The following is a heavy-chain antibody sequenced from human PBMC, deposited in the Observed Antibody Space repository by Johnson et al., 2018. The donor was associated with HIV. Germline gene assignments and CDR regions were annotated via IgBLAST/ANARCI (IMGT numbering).Heavy chain of an antibody. J-gene: IGHJ3*02. CDR3: ARGNLYYSTDAFDI. CDR2: IKQDGSDE. CDR1: GFTFSTYW. V-gene: IGHV3-7*02. Sequence: EVQLVESGGGLVQTGGSRRLSCAASGFTFSTYWMSWVRQAPGKGLEWVANIKQDGSDEYYVDSVKGRFTIYRDNAKNALFLHMNSLRVEDTAVYYCARGNLYYSTDAFDIWGQGTMVTVSS. D-gene: IGHD3-10*01.